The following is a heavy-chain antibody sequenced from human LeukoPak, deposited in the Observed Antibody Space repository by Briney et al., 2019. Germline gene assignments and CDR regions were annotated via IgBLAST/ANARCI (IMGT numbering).Heavy chain of an antibody. D-gene: IGHD1-1*01. CDR2: ISGDGGST. V-gene: IGHV3-43*02. J-gene: IGHJ6*03. Sequence: GGSLRLSCAASGFTFDDYAMHWVRQAPGKGLEWVSLISGDGGSTYYADSVKGRFTISRDNAKNSLYLQMNSLRAEDTAVYYCARTYPYYYMDVWGKGTTVTVSS. CDR3: ARTYPYYYMDV. CDR1: GFTFDDYA.